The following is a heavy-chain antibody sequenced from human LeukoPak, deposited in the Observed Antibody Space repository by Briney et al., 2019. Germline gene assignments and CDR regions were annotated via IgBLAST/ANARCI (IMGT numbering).Heavy chain of an antibody. CDR2: SRGNSGRT. CDR3: AKTDTAMELDY. V-gene: IGHV3-23*01. D-gene: IGHD5-18*01. J-gene: IGHJ4*02. CDR1: GFTFSTYA. Sequence: GGSLRLSCAASGFTFSTYAMSWVRQAPGKGLEWVSASRGNSGRTDYADSVEGRFTTSRDNSKNTVYLQMNSLRAEDTAVYYCAKTDTAMELDYWGQGTLVTVSS.